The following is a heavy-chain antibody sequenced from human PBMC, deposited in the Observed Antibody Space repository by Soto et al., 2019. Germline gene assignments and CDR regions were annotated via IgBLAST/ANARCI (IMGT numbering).Heavy chain of an antibody. Sequence: PSETLSLTCTVSGGSISSSSYYWGWIRQPPGKGLEWIGSIYYSGSTYYNPSLKSRVTISVDTSKNQFSLKLSSVTAADTAVYYCARFGLLLTIFGLVSRPHPLGMDAWGQGTTVTVSS. CDR3: ARFGLLLTIFGLVSRPHPLGMDA. CDR2: IYYSGST. D-gene: IGHD3-3*01. CDR1: GGSISSSSYY. V-gene: IGHV4-39*01. J-gene: IGHJ6*02.